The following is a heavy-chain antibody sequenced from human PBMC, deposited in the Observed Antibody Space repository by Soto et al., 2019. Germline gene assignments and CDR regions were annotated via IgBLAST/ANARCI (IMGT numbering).Heavy chain of an antibody. CDR2: IYYSGST. J-gene: IGHJ6*02. CDR1: GGSISSGDYY. Sequence: LSLTCTVSGGSISSGDYYWSWIRQPPGKGLELIGYIYYSGSTYYNPSLKSRVTISVDTSKNQFSLKLSSVTAADTAVYYCARDRGTGNWNGIGGMYXWGQGTTFTVS. V-gene: IGHV4-30-4*01. D-gene: IGHD1-1*01. CDR3: ARDRGTGNWNGIGGMYX.